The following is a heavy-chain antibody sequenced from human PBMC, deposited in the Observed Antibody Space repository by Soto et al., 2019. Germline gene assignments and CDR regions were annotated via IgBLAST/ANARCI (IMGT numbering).Heavy chain of an antibody. D-gene: IGHD3-10*01. V-gene: IGHV5-51*01. CDR3: AGGGVRGVITRTRDYYGMDV. J-gene: IGHJ6*02. Sequence: GESLKISCKGSGXSFTSYWIGWVRQMPGKGLEWMGIIYPGDSDTRYSPSFQGQVTISADKSISTAYLQWSSLKASDTAMYYCAGGGVRGVITRTRDYYGMDVWGQGTTVTVSS. CDR2: IYPGDSDT. CDR1: GXSFTSYW.